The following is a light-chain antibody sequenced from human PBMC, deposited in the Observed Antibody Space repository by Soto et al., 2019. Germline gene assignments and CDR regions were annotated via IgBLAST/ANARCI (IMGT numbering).Light chain of an antibody. CDR1: QSVSNH. V-gene: IGKV3-11*01. Sequence: EIVLTQSPDTLSLSPGERATLSCRASQSVSNHVGWYQQKPGQAPRLLIYDASNRATGIPARFSGSGSGTDFTLTISSLEPEDSAVYYCQQRSDWPLTFGGGTKVEIK. CDR2: DAS. CDR3: QQRSDWPLT. J-gene: IGKJ4*01.